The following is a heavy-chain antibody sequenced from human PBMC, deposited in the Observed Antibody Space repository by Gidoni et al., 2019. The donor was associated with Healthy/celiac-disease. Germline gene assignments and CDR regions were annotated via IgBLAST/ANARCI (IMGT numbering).Heavy chain of an antibody. CDR1: GFTFDDYA. J-gene: IGHJ4*02. D-gene: IGHD4-17*01. CDR3: AKGRLYGDYVDYFDY. V-gene: IGHV3-9*01. Sequence: EVQLVESGGGLVQPGRSLRLSCAASGFTFDDYAMHWVRQAPGKGLEWVSGISWNSGSIGYADSVKGRFTISRDNAKNSLYLQMNSLRAEDTALYYCAKGRLYGDYVDYFDYWGQGTLVTVSS. CDR2: ISWNSGSI.